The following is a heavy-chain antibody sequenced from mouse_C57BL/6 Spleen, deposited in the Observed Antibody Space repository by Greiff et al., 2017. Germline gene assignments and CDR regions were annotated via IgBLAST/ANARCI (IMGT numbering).Heavy chain of an antibody. Sequence: QVQLKQPGAELVRPGSSVKLSCKASGYTFTSYWMHWVKQRPIQGLEWIGNIDPSDSETHYNQKFKDKATLTVDKSSSTAYMQLSSLTSEDSAVYYCARKGYYYGSSLYWYFDVWGTGTTVTVSS. CDR2: IDPSDSET. J-gene: IGHJ1*03. CDR3: ARKGYYYGSSLYWYFDV. D-gene: IGHD1-1*01. V-gene: IGHV1-52*01. CDR1: GYTFTSYW.